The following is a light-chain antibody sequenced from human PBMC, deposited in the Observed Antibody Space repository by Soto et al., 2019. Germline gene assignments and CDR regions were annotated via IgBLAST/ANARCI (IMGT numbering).Light chain of an antibody. CDR3: MQRIEFPLT. CDR2: TVS. Sequence: DVVMTQSPLSLPVTLGQPASISCRSSQSLLDSDDGNTYLDWYLQKPGQSPQLLIYTVSYRASGVPDRFSGSGSGTDFTLKISRVEAEDVGVYYCMQRIEFPLTFGGGTKVDIK. V-gene: IGKV2-40*01. J-gene: IGKJ4*01. CDR1: QSLLDSDDGNTY.